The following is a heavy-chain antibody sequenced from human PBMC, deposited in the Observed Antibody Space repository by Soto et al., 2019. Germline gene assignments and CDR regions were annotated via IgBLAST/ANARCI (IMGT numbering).Heavy chain of an antibody. CDR1: GFSFDDYA. V-gene: IGHV3-9*01. CDR2: IGWNSVNR. Sequence: DVHLVESGGGLVQPGRSLRLSCGASGFSFDDYAMHWVRQAPGKGLERVASIGWNSVNRDYADSVKGRFTISRDNAKNSLYLQMNSLRAEDTALYYCANDVSGWSAGESPFPVDHWGQGTLVTVSS. J-gene: IGHJ4*02. D-gene: IGHD3-10*01. CDR3: ANDVSGWSAGESPFPVDH.